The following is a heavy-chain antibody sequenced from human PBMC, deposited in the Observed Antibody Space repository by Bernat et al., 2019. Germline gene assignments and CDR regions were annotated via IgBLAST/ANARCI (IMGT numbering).Heavy chain of an antibody. CDR1: GFTFSSYS. CDR2: ISSSSSYI. J-gene: IGHJ4*02. CDR3: ASSVAPGDNFDY. Sequence: EVQLVESGGGLVKPGGSLRLSCAASGFTFSSYSMNWVRQAPGKGLEWVSSISSSSSYIYYADSVKGRFTISRDNAKNSLYLQMNSLRAEDTAVYYCASSVAPGDNFDYWGQGTLVTVS. V-gene: IGHV3-21*01. D-gene: IGHD5/OR15-5a*01.